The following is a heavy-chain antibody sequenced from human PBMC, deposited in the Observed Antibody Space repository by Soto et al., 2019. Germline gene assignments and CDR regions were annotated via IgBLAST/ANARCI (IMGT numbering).Heavy chain of an antibody. CDR3: GRGGSWAKVDS. Sequence: ASVKVSCKASGGTLKNSAISRVRQAPGQGLEWMGGIIPVFGPALYTQKFQGRVTITADESTNTAFLDVSSLRSEDTAVYYCGRGGSWAKVDSWGPGTLVTVSS. CDR1: GGTLKNSA. V-gene: IGHV1-69*13. J-gene: IGHJ4*02. CDR2: IIPVFGPA. D-gene: IGHD6-13*01.